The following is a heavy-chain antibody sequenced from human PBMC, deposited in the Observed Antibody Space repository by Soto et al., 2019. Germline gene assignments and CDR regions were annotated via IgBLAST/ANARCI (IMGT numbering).Heavy chain of an antibody. Sequence: PGGSLRLSCAASGFTVSSNYMSWVRQAPGKGLEWVSVIYSGGSTYYADSVKGRFTISRDNSKNTLYLQMNSLRAEDTAVYYCASFMTTQYYFDYWGQGTLVTVSS. V-gene: IGHV3-53*01. J-gene: IGHJ4*02. CDR1: GFTVSSNY. D-gene: IGHD3-16*01. CDR3: ASFMTTQYYFDY. CDR2: IYSGGST.